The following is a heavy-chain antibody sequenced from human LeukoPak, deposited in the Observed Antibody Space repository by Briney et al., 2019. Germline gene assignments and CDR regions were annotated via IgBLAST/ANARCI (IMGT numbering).Heavy chain of an antibody. V-gene: IGHV2-70*11. CDR1: CFSLSTSGMC. CDR2: IDWDDDK. J-gene: IGHJ4*02. CDR3: ARTPPVAAAGSFDY. D-gene: IGHD6-13*01. Sequence: SGPTLVNPTQTLTLTCTFSCFSLSTSGMCVSWIRQPPGKALEWLARIDWDDDKYYSTSLKTRLTISMDTSKNQVVLTMTNMDPVDTATYYCARTPPVAAAGSFDYWGQGTLVTVSS.